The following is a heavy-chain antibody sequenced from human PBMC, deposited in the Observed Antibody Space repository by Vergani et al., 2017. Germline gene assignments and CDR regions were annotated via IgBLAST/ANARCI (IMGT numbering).Heavy chain of an antibody. D-gene: IGHD2-15*01. CDR2: IYYSGST. J-gene: IGHJ5*02. CDR3: ARECLGYCSGGSCYNWFDP. Sequence: QLQLQESGPGLVKPSETLSLTCTVSGGSISSSSYYWGWIRQPPGKGLEWIGSIYYSGSTYYNPSLKSRVTISVDTSKNQFSLKLSSVTAADTAVYYCARECLGYCSGGSCYNWFDPWGQGTLVTVSS. V-gene: IGHV4-39*07. CDR1: GGSISSSSYY.